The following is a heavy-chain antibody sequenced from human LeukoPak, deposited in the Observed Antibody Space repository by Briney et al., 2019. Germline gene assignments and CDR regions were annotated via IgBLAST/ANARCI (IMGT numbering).Heavy chain of an antibody. Sequence: LSLTCTVSGDSITSDHYWTWIRQPPGKGLEWVSYISSSGSTIYYADSVKGRFTISRDNAKNSLYLQMNSLRAEDTAVYYCAKSFTGAAAGLYNWFDTWGQGTLVTVSS. J-gene: IGHJ5*02. CDR3: AKSFTGAAAGLYNWFDT. D-gene: IGHD6-13*01. V-gene: IGHV3-11*04. CDR1: GDSITSDHY. CDR2: ISSSGSTI.